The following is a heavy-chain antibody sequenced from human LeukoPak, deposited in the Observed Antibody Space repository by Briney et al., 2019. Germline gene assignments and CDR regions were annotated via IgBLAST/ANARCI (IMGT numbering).Heavy chain of an antibody. CDR2: IHPSGGST. Sequence: VASVKLSCKASGYTFTSHYIHWVRQAPGEGLEWMGIIHPSGGSTTYAQKFQGRVTMTTDTSTSTVYMELSSLRSEDTALYYCARITMTTSGWYFDLWGRGTLVTVSS. CDR3: ARITMTTSGWYFDL. CDR1: GYTFTSHY. D-gene: IGHD3-22*01. V-gene: IGHV1-46*01. J-gene: IGHJ2*01.